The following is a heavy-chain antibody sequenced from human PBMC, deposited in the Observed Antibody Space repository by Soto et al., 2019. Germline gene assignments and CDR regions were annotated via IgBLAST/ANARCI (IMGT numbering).Heavy chain of an antibody. CDR3: ARGGVAVAGDYYGMDV. Sequence: ASVKVSCKASGGTFSSYSISWVRQAPGQGLEWMGGIIPIFGTANYAHKFQGRVMITADESTSTAYMELSSLRSEDTAVYYCARGGVAVAGDYYGMDVWGQGTTVTVSS. J-gene: IGHJ6*02. V-gene: IGHV1-69*13. CDR1: GGTFSSYS. D-gene: IGHD6-19*01. CDR2: IIPIFGTA.